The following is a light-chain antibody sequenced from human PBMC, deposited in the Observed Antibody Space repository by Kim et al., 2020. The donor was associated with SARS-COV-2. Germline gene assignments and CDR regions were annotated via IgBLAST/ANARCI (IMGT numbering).Light chain of an antibody. CDR1: SSDVGGYNY. V-gene: IGLV2-11*01. J-gene: IGLJ2*01. CDR3: CSYAGSYTEV. Sequence: GHSVTLPANGTSSDVGGYNYVTWYQQHPGKAPKLMIYDVTKRPSGVPDRFSGSKSGNTASLTISGLQGEDEADYYCCSYAGSYTEVFGGGTQLTVL. CDR2: DVT.